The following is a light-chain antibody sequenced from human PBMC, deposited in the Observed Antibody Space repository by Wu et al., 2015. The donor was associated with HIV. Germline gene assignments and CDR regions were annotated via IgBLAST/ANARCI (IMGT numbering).Light chain of an antibody. Sequence: VLTQSPGTLSLSSGQRATLSCRASQNITNYLAWYQQRLGQPPRLLMYNTYSRASGVPARFSGSRSGTDFTLTINSLEPEDFAVYYCQQYHSWPPLTFGGGTKVEI. CDR1: QNITNY. CDR3: QQYHSWPPLT. V-gene: IGKV3-11*01. J-gene: IGKJ4*01. CDR2: NTY.